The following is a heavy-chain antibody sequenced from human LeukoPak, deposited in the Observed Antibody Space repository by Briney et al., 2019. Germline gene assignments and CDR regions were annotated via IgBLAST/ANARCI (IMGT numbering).Heavy chain of an antibody. V-gene: IGHV4-34*01. D-gene: IGHD2/OR15-2a*01. J-gene: IGHJ4*02. CDR3: ARGDHFTDPVDY. Sequence: PSETLSLTCAVYGGSFSGYYWSWIRQPPGKGLEWIGEINHSGSTNYNPSLKSRVTISVDTSKNQFSLKLSSVTAADTAVYYCARGDHFTDPVDYWGQGTLVTVSP. CDR1: GGSFSGYY. CDR2: INHSGST.